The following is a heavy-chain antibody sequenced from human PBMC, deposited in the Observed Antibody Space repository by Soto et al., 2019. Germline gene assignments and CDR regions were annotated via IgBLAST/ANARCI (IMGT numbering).Heavy chain of an antibody. CDR2: IIPIFGTA. J-gene: IGHJ6*02. CDR1: GGTFSSYA. CDR3: ARLTNPYYYYYGMDV. V-gene: IGHV1-69*05. Sequence: SVKVSCKASGGTFSSYAISWVRQAPGQGLEWMGGIIPIFGTANYAQKFQGRVTITTDESTSTAYMELSSLRSEDTAVYYCARLTNPYYYYYGMDVWGQGTTVTVSS.